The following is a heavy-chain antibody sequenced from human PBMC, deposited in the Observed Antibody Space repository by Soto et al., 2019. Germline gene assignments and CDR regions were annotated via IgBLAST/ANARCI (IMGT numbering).Heavy chain of an antibody. J-gene: IGHJ6*02. Sequence: GGSLRLSCAASGFTFSSCGMHWVRQAPGKGLEWVAVIWYDGSNKYYADSVKGRFTISRDNSKNTLYLQMNSLRAEDTAVYYCARSGNDYVWGSYRHYYYGMDVWGQGTTVTVSS. V-gene: IGHV3-33*01. CDR1: GFTFSSCG. D-gene: IGHD3-16*02. CDR3: ARSGNDYVWGSYRHYYYGMDV. CDR2: IWYDGSNK.